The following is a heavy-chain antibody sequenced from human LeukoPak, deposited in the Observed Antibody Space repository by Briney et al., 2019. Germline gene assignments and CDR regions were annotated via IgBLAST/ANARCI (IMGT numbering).Heavy chain of an antibody. V-gene: IGHV3-23*01. CDR1: GFTVSAYA. Sequence: GGSLRLSCAASGFTVSAYAMAWVRQAPGKGLEWVSTIYDDNTYYADSVKGRFTISRDNSKNTLYLQVNSLRAEDTAVYYCAKNGEYNYGYFDYWGQGTLVTVSS. CDR2: IYDDNT. CDR3: AKNGEYNYGYFDY. J-gene: IGHJ4*02. D-gene: IGHD5-18*01.